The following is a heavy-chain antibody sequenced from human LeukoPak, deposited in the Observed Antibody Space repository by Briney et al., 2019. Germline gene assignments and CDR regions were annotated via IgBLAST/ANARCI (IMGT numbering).Heavy chain of an antibody. CDR1: GFTFSSYA. CDR2: ISYDGSNK. Sequence: PGGSLRLSCAASGFTFSSYAMHWVRQAPGKGLEWVAVISYDGSNKYYADSVKGRFTISRDNSKNTLYLQMNSLRAEDTAVYYCAKVGMTTVTTDLDYWGQGTLVTVSS. D-gene: IGHD4-17*01. J-gene: IGHJ4*02. V-gene: IGHV3-30*04. CDR3: AKVGMTTVTTDLDY.